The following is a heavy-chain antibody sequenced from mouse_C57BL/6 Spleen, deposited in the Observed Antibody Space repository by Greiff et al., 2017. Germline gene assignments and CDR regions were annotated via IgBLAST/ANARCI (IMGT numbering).Heavy chain of an antibody. V-gene: IGHV5-9*01. CDR3: ARHGAQVFAY. D-gene: IGHD3-2*02. CDR1: GFTFSSYT. CDR2: ISGGGGNT. Sequence: DVKLVESGGGLVKPGGSLKLSCAASGFTFSSYTMSWVRQTPEKRLEWVATISGGGGNTYYPDSVKGRFTISRDNAKNTLYLQMSSLRSEDTALYYCARHGAQVFAYWGQGTLVTVSA. J-gene: IGHJ3*01.